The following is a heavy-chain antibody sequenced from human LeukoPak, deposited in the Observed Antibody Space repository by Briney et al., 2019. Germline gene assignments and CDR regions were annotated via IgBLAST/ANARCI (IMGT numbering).Heavy chain of an antibody. D-gene: IGHD6-19*01. CDR2: IWYDGSNK. CDR3: TRVLAVAGNPYYDGMDV. V-gene: IGHV3-33*01. CDR1: GFTFSSYG. Sequence: GSLALSCAASGFTFSSYGMHWVRQAPGKGLEWVAVIWYDGSNKYYADSVKGRFTNSRHNYKNTLYLQMNSRRAEETAVYYCTRVLAVAGNPYYDGMDVGGEGTAVTVS. J-gene: IGHJ6*02.